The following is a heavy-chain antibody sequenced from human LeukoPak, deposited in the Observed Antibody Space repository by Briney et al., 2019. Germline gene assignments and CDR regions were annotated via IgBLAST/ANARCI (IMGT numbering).Heavy chain of an antibody. J-gene: IGHJ4*02. Sequence: GGSLRLSCAASGFTFSSHEMDWVRQAPGKGLERVSYISSSGSSIYYSDSVKGRFTISRDNAKNSLYLQMNSLRAEDTAVYYCANLVGATPYWGQGTLVTVSS. CDR1: GFTFSSHE. CDR2: ISSSGSSI. D-gene: IGHD1-26*01. CDR3: ANLVGATPY. V-gene: IGHV3-48*03.